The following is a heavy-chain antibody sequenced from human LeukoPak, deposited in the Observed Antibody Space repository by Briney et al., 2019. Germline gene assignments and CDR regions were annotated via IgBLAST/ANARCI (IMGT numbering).Heavy chain of an antibody. CDR2: IRSRSSYI. V-gene: IGHV3-21*01. J-gene: IGHJ4*02. Sequence: GGSLRLSCAASGFTFSDYSMNWVRQAPGKGLEGVSSIRSRSSYIYYADSVRGRFTISRDNAKNSLYLQMNSLRAEDTAVYYCARSLNYFGSGSYQFDYWDQGTLVTVSS. CDR1: GFTFSDYS. CDR3: ARSLNYFGSGSYQFDY. D-gene: IGHD3-10*01.